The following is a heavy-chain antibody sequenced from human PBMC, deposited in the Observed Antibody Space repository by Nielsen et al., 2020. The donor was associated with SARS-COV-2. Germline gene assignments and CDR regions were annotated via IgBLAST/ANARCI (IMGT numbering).Heavy chain of an antibody. CDR1: GGSISSGGYS. J-gene: IGHJ3*02. V-gene: IGHV4-30-2*01. CDR2: IYHSGRT. CDR3: ARGGRITFGGADDAFDI. Sequence: SETLSLTCAVSGGSISSGGYSWSWIRQPPGKGLEWIGHIYHSGRTYYNPSLKSRVTISVDRSKNQFSLKLSSVTAADTAVYYCARGGRITFGGADDAFDIWGQGTMVTVSS. D-gene: IGHD3-16*01.